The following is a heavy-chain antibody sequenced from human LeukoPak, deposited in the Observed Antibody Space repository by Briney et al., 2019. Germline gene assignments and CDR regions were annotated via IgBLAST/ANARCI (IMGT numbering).Heavy chain of an antibody. Sequence: PGGSLRLSCAASRFTLSTYEMTWVRQAPGKGLEWVSFISSSASHTFYADSVKGRFTIFRDTAKNSLYLQMNNLRGEDTAVYYCARDVSSSTRAFDIWGQGTMVAVS. V-gene: IGHV3-48*03. CDR2: ISSSASHT. J-gene: IGHJ3*02. CDR3: ARDVSSSTRAFDI. D-gene: IGHD1-1*01. CDR1: RFTLSTYE.